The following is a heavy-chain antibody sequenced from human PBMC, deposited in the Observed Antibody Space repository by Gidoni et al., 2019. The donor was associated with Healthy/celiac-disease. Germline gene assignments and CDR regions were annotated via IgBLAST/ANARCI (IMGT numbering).Heavy chain of an antibody. V-gene: IGHV3-9*01. CDR2: ISWNSGSI. Sequence: EVQLVESGGGLVQPGRSLRLSCAASGLTFDDYAMHWVRQAPGKGMEWVSGISWNSGSIGYADSVKGRFTISRDNAKNSLYLQMNSLRAEDTALYYCAKDKASYSSSSWFDPWGQGTLVTVSS. CDR1: GLTFDDYA. J-gene: IGHJ5*02. CDR3: AKDKASYSSSSWFDP. D-gene: IGHD6-13*01.